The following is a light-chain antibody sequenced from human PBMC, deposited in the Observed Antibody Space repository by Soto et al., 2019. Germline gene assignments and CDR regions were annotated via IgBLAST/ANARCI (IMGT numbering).Light chain of an antibody. CDR3: QQANSFPLT. J-gene: IGKJ4*01. V-gene: IGKV1-6*02. CDR2: GVF. Sequence: AIQMTQSPSALSANVGDRVTIICRASQGISHDLGWYQHKPGKAPKLLFYGVFGLQDGVPSRFSGSGSGTDFILTISNLQPEDFATYFCQQANSFPLTFGGGTRVEI. CDR1: QGISHD.